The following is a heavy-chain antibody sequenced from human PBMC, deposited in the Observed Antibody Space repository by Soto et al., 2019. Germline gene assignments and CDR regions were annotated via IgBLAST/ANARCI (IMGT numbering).Heavy chain of an antibody. Sequence: GGFLRLSWAASGLTTIRHSINWVRQAPGEGLEWVSSISGSSSSIYYADSVKGRFTISRDNAKNSLYLQMNSLRAEDTAVYYCARAFDIYGMDVWGQGTTVTVSS. CDR3: ARAFDIYGMDV. CDR2: ISGSSSSI. D-gene: IGHD3-9*01. V-gene: IGHV3-21*01. CDR1: GLTTIRHS. J-gene: IGHJ6*02.